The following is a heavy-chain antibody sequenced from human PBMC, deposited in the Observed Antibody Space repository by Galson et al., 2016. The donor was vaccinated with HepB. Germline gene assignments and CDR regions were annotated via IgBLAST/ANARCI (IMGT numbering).Heavy chain of an antibody. CDR3: ARDLAVPSGPDADRDY. D-gene: IGHD2-2*01. CDR1: GVPVNTYY. Sequence: SETLSLTCSVSGVPVNTYYWAWIRQSPGKGPEWIGRVSSSGATSYHPSLKSRFTMSVDTTENQFSLKLASVTAADTAVYYCARDLAVPSGPDADRDYWGRGIHVIVSS. J-gene: IGHJ4*02. CDR2: VSSSGAT. V-gene: IGHV4-4*07.